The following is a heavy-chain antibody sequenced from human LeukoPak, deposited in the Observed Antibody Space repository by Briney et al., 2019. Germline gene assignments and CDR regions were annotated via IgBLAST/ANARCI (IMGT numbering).Heavy chain of an antibody. J-gene: IGHJ4*02. CDR3: ATNYYGSGTYYRPLLFSFDY. CDR2: INPIGGST. CDR1: GYTLTSYS. Sequence: VSVKDACKASGYTLTSYSIHWVRQSPGQGLEWMGIINPIGGSTSYAQIFQGRVTMTRDTSTSTVYMELSSLRSEDTAVYYCATNYYGSGTYYRPLLFSFDYWGQGTLVTVSS. V-gene: IGHV1-46*01. D-gene: IGHD3-10*01.